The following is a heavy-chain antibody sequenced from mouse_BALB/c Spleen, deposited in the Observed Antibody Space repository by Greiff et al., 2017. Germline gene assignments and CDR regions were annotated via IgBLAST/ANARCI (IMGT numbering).Heavy chain of an antibody. D-gene: IGHD1-1*01. CDR2: IWSGGST. CDR3: ARSYYYGSSYSAWFAY. CDR1: GFSLTSYG. V-gene: IGHV2-2*02. J-gene: IGHJ3*01. Sequence: QVQLKESGPGLVQPSQSLSITCTVSGFSLTSYGVHWVRQSPGKGLEWLGVIWSGGSTDYNAAFISRLSISKDNSKSQVFFKMNSLQANDTAIYYCARSYYYGSSYSAWFAYWGQGTLVTVSA.